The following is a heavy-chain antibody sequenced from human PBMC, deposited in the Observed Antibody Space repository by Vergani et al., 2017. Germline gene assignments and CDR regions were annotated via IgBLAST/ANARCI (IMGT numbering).Heavy chain of an antibody. V-gene: IGHV3-21*01. D-gene: IGHD3-3*01. CDR1: GFTFSSYS. Sequence: EVQLVESGGGLVKPGGSLRLSCAASGFTFSSYSMNWVRQAPGKGLEWVSSISSSSSYIYYADSVKGRFTISRDNSKNTLYLQMNSLRAEDTAVYYCARPFGVVIQESDAFDIWGQGTMVTVSS. CDR2: ISSSSSYI. CDR3: ARPFGVVIQESDAFDI. J-gene: IGHJ3*02.